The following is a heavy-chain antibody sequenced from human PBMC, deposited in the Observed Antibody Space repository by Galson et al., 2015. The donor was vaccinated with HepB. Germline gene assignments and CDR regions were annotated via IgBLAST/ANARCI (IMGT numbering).Heavy chain of an antibody. CDR3: AREVSGTFHAFDI. J-gene: IGHJ3*02. Sequence: SLRLSCAASGFTFSNYRLNWVRQAPGKGLERVSYIDIIDTTTQYADSVNGRFTISRDNAKNSLFLQMNILRDEDTAVYYCAREVSGTFHAFDIWGQGTMVTVSS. CDR1: GFTFSNYR. CDR2: IDIIDTTT. V-gene: IGHV3-48*02. D-gene: IGHD2/OR15-2a*01.